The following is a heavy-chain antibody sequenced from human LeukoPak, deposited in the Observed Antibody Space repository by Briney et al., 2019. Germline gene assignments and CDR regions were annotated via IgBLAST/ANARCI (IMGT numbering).Heavy chain of an antibody. CDR1: GFTFSSYA. V-gene: IGHV3-23*01. CDR3: ARVGRGLGASGSYDP. CDR2: ISGSGGST. D-gene: IGHD3-10*01. J-gene: IGHJ5*02. Sequence: GGSLRLSCAASGFTFSSYAMSWVRQAPGKGLEWVSAISGSGGSTYYADSVKGRFTISRDNAKNTLYLQMNSLRAEDTAVYYCARVGRGLGASGSYDPWGQGTLVTVSS.